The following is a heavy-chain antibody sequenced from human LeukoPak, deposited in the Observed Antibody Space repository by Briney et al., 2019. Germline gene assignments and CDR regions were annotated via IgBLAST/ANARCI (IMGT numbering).Heavy chain of an antibody. Sequence: GRSLRLSCAASGFTFSSYGMHWVRQAPGKGLEWVAVISYDGSNKYYADSVKGRFTISRDNSKNTLYVQMNSLRAEDTAVYYCARDPAKFWSGHDYWGQGTLVTVSS. V-gene: IGHV3-30*03. CDR3: ARDPAKFWSGHDY. D-gene: IGHD3-3*01. CDR1: GFTFSSYG. J-gene: IGHJ4*02. CDR2: ISYDGSNK.